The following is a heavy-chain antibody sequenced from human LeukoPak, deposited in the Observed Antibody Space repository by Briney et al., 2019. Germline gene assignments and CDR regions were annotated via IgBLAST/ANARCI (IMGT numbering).Heavy chain of an antibody. CDR2: IFDRGTT. J-gene: IGHJ6*03. D-gene: IGHD3-10*01. V-gene: IGHV4-4*02. CDR1: GGSISSSNW. Sequence: SGTLSLTCAVSGGSISSSNWWSWVRQPPGKGLEWIGYIFDRGTTNYNPSLESRVTISAETSKNQVSLKVKSVTAADTAVYYCARGGRSRGSMSFYYMDVWGKGATVTVSS. CDR3: ARGGRSRGSMSFYYMDV.